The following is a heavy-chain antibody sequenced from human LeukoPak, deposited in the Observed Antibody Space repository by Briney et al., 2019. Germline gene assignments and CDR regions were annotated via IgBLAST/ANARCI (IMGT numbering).Heavy chain of an antibody. CDR2: IANDGDDK. Sequence: GGSLRLSCAASGFTFTTYGLHWVRQAPGKGLEWVAVIANDGDDKHHADSVKGRFTISRDNSKNTLYLQMNSLRAEDTAVYYCARDKNIGAAVYYFDNWGQGTLVTASS. J-gene: IGHJ4*02. CDR3: ARDKNIGAAVYYFDN. V-gene: IGHV3-30*04. D-gene: IGHD6-13*01. CDR1: GFTFTTYG.